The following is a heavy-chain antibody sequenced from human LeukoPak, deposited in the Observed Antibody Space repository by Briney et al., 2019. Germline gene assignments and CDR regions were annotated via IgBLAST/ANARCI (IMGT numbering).Heavy chain of an antibody. CDR1: GYTFTGYY. CDR2: INPNSGGT. Sequence: ASVKVSCKASGYTFTGYYMHWVRPAPGQGLAWMGWINPNSGGTNYAQKFQGRVTMTGDTSISTAYMELSRLRSDDTAVYSCARVDDSSGHDAFDIWGQGTMVTVSS. V-gene: IGHV1-2*02. J-gene: IGHJ3*02. CDR3: ARVDDSSGHDAFDI. D-gene: IGHD3-22*01.